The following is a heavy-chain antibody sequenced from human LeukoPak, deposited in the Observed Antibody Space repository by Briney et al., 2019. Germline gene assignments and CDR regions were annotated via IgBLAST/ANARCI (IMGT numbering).Heavy chain of an antibody. CDR1: GFTFSSYA. Sequence: PGGSLRLSCAASGFTFSSYAMSWVRQAPGKGLEWVSAISGSGGSTYYADSVKGRFTISRDNAKNSLYLQMNSLRAEDTALYYCAKDRRSLYDAFDIWGQGTMVTVSS. V-gene: IGHV3-23*01. CDR3: AKDRRSLYDAFDI. CDR2: ISGSGGST. J-gene: IGHJ3*02.